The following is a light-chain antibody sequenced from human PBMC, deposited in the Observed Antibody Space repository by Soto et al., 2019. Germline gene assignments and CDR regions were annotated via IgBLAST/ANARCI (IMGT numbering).Light chain of an antibody. V-gene: IGLV9-49*01. J-gene: IGLJ2*01. CDR1: SGYSNYK. CDR3: GADHGSGSNVV. CDR2: VGTGGIVG. Sequence: QPLLTQPPSASASLGASVTLTCTLSSGYSNYKVDWYQQRPGKGPRFVMRVGTGGIVGSKGDGIPDRFSVLGSGLNRYLTIKNIQEEDESDYHCGADHGSGSNVVFGGGTKLTVL.